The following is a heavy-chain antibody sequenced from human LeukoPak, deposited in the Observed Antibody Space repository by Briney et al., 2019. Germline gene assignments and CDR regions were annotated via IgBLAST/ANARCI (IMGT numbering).Heavy chain of an antibody. Sequence: GESLQISCKGSEYSFTNYWIGWVRPTPGKGLEWMGFIYPGDSDTTYSPSFQGQVTISADKSISTAYLQWSSLKASDTAMYYCARRGGYNYGYFDYWGQGTQVTVSS. CDR2: IYPGDSDT. V-gene: IGHV5-51*01. D-gene: IGHD5-18*01. J-gene: IGHJ4*02. CDR1: EYSFTNYW. CDR3: ARRGGYNYGYFDY.